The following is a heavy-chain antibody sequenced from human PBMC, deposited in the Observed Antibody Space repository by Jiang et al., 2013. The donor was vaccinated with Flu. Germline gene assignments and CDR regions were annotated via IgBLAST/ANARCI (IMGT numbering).Heavy chain of an antibody. J-gene: IGHJ5*02. Sequence: AVYVGPSVVTTGAGIRQPPGKGLEWIGEINHSGSTNYNPSLKSRVTISVDTSKNQFSLKLSSVTAADTAVYYCARGPGFGDTEGKGFDPWGQGTLVTVSS. CDR2: INHSGST. V-gene: IGHV4-34*01. CDR3: ARGPGFGDTEGKGFDP. D-gene: IGHD3-10*01. CDR1: VGPSVVTT.